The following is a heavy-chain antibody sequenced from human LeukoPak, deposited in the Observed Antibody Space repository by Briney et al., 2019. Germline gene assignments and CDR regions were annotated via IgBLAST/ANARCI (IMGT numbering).Heavy chain of an antibody. CDR3: ARGGSGWNYYYYYMDV. J-gene: IGHJ6*03. D-gene: IGHD6-19*01. V-gene: IGHV4-61*02. CDR1: GGSISSGSYF. Sequence: SETLSLTCTVSGGSISSGSYFWSWIRQPAGKGLEWIGRIYTSGSTNYNPSLKSRVTISVDTSKNQFSLKLSSVTAADTAVYYCARGGSGWNYYYYYMDVWDKGTTVTISS. CDR2: IYTSGST.